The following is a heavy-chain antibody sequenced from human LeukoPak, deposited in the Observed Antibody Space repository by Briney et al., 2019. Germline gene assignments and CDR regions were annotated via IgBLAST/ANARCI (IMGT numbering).Heavy chain of an antibody. Sequence: SETLSLTCTVSGGSISSYYWSWIRQPPGKGLEWIGYIYYSGSTNYNPSLKSRVTISVDTSKTQFSLKLSSVTAAATAVYYCARDTLTYYYDSSGYEVYYYYGMDVWGQGTTGTVSS. D-gene: IGHD3-22*01. J-gene: IGHJ6*02. CDR1: GGSISSYY. CDR3: ARDTLTYYYDSSGYEVYYYYGMDV. CDR2: IYYSGST. V-gene: IGHV4-59*01.